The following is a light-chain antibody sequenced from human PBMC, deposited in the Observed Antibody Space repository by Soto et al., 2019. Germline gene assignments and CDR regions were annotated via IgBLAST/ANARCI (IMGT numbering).Light chain of an antibody. CDR1: SSDVGGYNY. CDR3: SSYAGSNNWV. J-gene: IGLJ3*02. Sequence: QSALTQPPSASGSPGQSVTISCTGTSSDVGGYNYVSWYQQQPGKAPNLMIYEVSKRPSGVPDRFSGSKSGNTASMTGSGLQAEDEADYGCSSYAGSNNWVFGVGTKLTVL. V-gene: IGLV2-8*01. CDR2: EVS.